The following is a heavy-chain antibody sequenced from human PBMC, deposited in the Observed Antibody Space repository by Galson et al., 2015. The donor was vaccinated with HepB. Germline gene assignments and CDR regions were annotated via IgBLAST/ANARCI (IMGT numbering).Heavy chain of an antibody. CDR2: IIPIFGTA. Sequence: SVKVSCKTSGGTFSSYAISWVRQAPGQGLEWMGGIIPIFGTANYAQKFQGRVTITADESTSTAYMELSSLRSEDTAVYYCARDRQMSHYFDYWGQGTLVTVSS. J-gene: IGHJ4*02. CDR1: GGTFSSYA. CDR3: ARDRQMSHYFDY. D-gene: IGHD5-24*01. V-gene: IGHV1-69*13.